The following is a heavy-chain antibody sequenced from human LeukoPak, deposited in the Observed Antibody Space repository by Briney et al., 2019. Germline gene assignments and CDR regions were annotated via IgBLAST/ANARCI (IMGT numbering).Heavy chain of an antibody. CDR2: ISWNSGSI. Sequence: GGSLRLSCAASGFIFDDYGMHWVRQAPGKGLEWVSGISWNSGSIGYADSVKGRFTISRDNAKNSLYLQMNSLRAEDTALYYCAKGSCSGGSCYSPAFDYWGQGTLVTVSS. D-gene: IGHD2-15*01. CDR1: GFIFDDYG. CDR3: AKGSCSGGSCYSPAFDY. V-gene: IGHV3-9*01. J-gene: IGHJ4*02.